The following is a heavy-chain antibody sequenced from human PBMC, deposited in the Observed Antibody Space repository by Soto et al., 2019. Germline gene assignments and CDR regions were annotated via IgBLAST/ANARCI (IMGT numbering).Heavy chain of an antibody. Sequence: PGETLKISWKGSGYSFTSYWIGWVRQMPGKGLEWMVIIYPGNSDTRYSPSFQGQVTISADTSIINAYLQWSSLKASDTTMYYCARHCLREQPQDXWGQGTLVTVS. CDR3: ARHCLREQPQDX. V-gene: IGHV5-51*01. J-gene: IGHJ4*02. CDR2: IYPGNSDT. CDR1: GYSFTSYW. D-gene: IGHD6-13*01.